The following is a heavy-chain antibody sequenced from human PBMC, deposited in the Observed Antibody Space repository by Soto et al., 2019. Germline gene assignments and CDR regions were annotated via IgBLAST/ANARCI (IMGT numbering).Heavy chain of an antibody. J-gene: IGHJ4*02. CDR1: GGSISSSSYY. CDR3: ARHKITYSSSWYPYGDYFDY. V-gene: IGHV4-39*01. CDR2: IYYSGST. D-gene: IGHD6-13*01. Sequence: QLQLQESGPGLVKPSETLSLTCTVSGGSISSSSYYWGWIRQPPGKGLEWIGSIYYSGSTYYNPSLKSRVTISVDTSKNQFSLKLSSVTAADTAVYYCARHKITYSSSWYPYGDYFDYWGQGTLVTVSS.